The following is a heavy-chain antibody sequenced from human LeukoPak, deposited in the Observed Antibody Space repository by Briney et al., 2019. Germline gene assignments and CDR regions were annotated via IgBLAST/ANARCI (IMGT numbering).Heavy chain of an antibody. CDR3: ARDKDDYVWGSYRPLDY. V-gene: IGHV3-7*01. Sequence: GGSLRLSCAASGFTFSSYWMSWVRQAPGKGLEWVANIKQDGSEKYYVDSVKGRFTISRDNAKNSLYLQMSSLRAEDTAVYYCARDKDDYVWGSYRPLDYWGQGTLVTVSS. CDR2: IKQDGSEK. D-gene: IGHD3-16*02. CDR1: GFTFSSYW. J-gene: IGHJ4*02.